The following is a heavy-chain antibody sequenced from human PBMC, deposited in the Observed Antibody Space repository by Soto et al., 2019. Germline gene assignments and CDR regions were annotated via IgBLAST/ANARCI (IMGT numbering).Heavy chain of an antibody. CDR3: AKDRRAGGNSAFYFDF. Sequence: GGSLRLSCASSGFKFINYAMSWVRQAPGKGLEWVSLISSTGGGTYYADSVKGRFTISRDNSHNTLYLQVHSLTAEDTAVYYCAKDRRAGGNSAFYFDFWGQGAQVTVSS. J-gene: IGHJ4*02. D-gene: IGHD3-16*01. CDR2: ISSTGGGT. CDR1: GFKFINYA. V-gene: IGHV3-23*01.